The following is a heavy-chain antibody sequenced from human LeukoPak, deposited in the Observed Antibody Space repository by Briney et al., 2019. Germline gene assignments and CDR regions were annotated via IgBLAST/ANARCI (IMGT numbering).Heavy chain of an antibody. J-gene: IGHJ4*02. D-gene: IGHD3-22*01. CDR3: ARVLIPDTYYYDSSGYNVFDD. CDR2: IYHSGST. CDR1: GYFISSGYY. Sequence: ASETLSLTCAVSGYFISSGYYWGWIRQPPGKGLEWIGSIYHSGSTYYNPCLKSRVTISVDTSKNQFSLKLSSVTAADTAVYYCARVLIPDTYYYDSSGYNVFDDWGQGTLVTVSS. V-gene: IGHV4-38-2*01.